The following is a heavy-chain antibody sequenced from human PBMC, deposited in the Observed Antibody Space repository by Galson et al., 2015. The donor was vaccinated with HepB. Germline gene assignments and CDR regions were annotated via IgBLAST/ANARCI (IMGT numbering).Heavy chain of an antibody. V-gene: IGHV1-18*01. CDR3: ARGRYSSSPPDH. CDR2: ISTYNVNT. J-gene: IGHJ5*02. CDR1: GYTFTTYG. Sequence: SVKVSCKASGYTFTTYGISWVRQAPGQGLEWMGWISTYNVNTNYAQKFQGRVTITTDTSANTAYMELRSLRSDDTAVYYCARGRYSSSPPDHWCQGTLVTVSS. D-gene: IGHD6-6*01.